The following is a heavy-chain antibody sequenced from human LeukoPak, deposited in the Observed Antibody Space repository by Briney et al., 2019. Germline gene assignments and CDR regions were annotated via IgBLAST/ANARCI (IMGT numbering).Heavy chain of an antibody. V-gene: IGHV1-8*03. CDR2: MNPNSGNT. CDR1: GYTFTSYD. J-gene: IGHJ5*02. Sequence: ASVKVSCKAFGYTFTSYDINWVRQATGQGLEWMGWMNPNSGNTGYAQKFQGRVTITRNTSISTAYMELSSLRSDDTAVYYCARMSTSGNYYNRQMGFDPWGQGTLVTVSS. CDR3: ARMSTSGNYYNRQMGFDP. D-gene: IGHD3-10*01.